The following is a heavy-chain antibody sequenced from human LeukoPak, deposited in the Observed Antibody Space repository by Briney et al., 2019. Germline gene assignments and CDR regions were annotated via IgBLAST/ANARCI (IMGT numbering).Heavy chain of an antibody. CDR2: IYSGGST. J-gene: IGHJ4*02. CDR3: AKDPCNDLGYCSSIK. CDR1: GFTVSSNY. Sequence: GGSLRLSCAASGFTVSSNYMSWVRQAPGKGLEWVSVIYSGGSTYYADSVKGRFTISRDNAKNSLYLQMNSLRAEDTAVYYCAKDPCNDLGYCSSIKWGQGTLVTVAS. V-gene: IGHV3-53*01. D-gene: IGHD2-2*01.